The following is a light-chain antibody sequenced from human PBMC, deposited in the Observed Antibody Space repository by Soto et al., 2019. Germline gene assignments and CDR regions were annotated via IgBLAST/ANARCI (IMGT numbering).Light chain of an antibody. V-gene: IGKV3-11*01. CDR2: DAS. J-gene: IGKJ3*01. CDR1: QSISSY. Sequence: EIVLTQSPATLSLSPGERATLSCRASQSISSYLAWYQQKPGQAPRLLIYDASNRATGIPARFSGSGSGTDFTLTISSLEPKDLAVYYCQQRSNWPCTFGPGTKVDIK. CDR3: QQRSNWPCT.